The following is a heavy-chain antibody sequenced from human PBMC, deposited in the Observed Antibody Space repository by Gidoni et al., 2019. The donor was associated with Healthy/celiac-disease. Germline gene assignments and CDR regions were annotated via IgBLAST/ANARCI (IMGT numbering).Heavy chain of an antibody. CDR2: ISSSSSYI. Sequence: EVQLVESGGGLVKPGGSLRLSCAASGFTFSSYSMNWVRQAPGKGLEWVSSISSSSSYIYYADSVKGRFTISRDNAKNSLYLQMNSLRAEDTAVYYCARDPGVDYSSSPNPAAYWGQGTLVTVSS. CDR3: ARDPGVDYSSSPNPAAY. J-gene: IGHJ4*02. CDR1: GFTFSSYS. D-gene: IGHD6-6*01. V-gene: IGHV3-21*01.